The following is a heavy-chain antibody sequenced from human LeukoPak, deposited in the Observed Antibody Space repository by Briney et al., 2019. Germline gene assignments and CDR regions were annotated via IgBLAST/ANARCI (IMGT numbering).Heavy chain of an antibody. J-gene: IGHJ3*02. Sequence: PGGSLRLSCAASGFTFDDYAMPWVRQAPGKGLEWVSGISWNSGSIGYADSVKGRFTISRDNAKNSLYLQMNSLRAEDTALYYCAKDAGGAYCTNGVCHPNAFDIWGQGTMVTVSS. V-gene: IGHV3-9*01. CDR3: AKDAGGAYCTNGVCHPNAFDI. D-gene: IGHD2-8*01. CDR1: GFTFDDYA. CDR2: ISWNSGSI.